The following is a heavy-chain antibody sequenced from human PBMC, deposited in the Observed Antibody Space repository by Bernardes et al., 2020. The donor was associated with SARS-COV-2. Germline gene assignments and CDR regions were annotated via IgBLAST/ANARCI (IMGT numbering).Heavy chain of an antibody. J-gene: IGHJ4*02. CDR1: GFTPNSYA. D-gene: IGHD6-13*01. CDR3: AKGTGSSNWDFDY. V-gene: IGHV3-23*01. CDR2: ISGSGGST. Sequence: GGSLRLSCAASGFTPNSYAMSWVRQAPGKGLEWVSGISGSGGSTWHADSVKGRFTFSRDNSKNTLYLQMNSLRAEDSAVYYCAKGTGSSNWDFDYWGQGTLVTVSS.